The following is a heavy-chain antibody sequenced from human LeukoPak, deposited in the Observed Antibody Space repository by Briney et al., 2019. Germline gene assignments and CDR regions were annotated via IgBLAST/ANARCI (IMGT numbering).Heavy chain of an antibody. J-gene: IGHJ3*02. D-gene: IGHD1-14*01. Sequence: ASVKVSCKASGYTFTGYYMHWVRQAPGQGLEWMGWINPNSGGTNYAQKLQGRVTMTTDTSTSTAYMELRSLRSDDTAVYYCAREAEPDDAFDIWGQGTMVTVSS. CDR3: AREAEPDDAFDI. V-gene: IGHV1-2*02. CDR2: INPNSGGT. CDR1: GYTFTGYY.